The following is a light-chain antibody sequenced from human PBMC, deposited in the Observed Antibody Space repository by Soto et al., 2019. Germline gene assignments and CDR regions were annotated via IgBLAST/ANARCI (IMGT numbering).Light chain of an antibody. CDR2: DTD. Sequence: QSVLTQPPSVSAAPGQKVTISCSGTTSNLGNNDVSWYQHVPGTAPKLLIFDTDRRPSGIPDRFSGSKSGTSATLGITGLQTGDEADYYCGTWDSSLLAGVFGGGPQLTVL. J-gene: IGLJ2*01. CDR3: GTWDSSLLAGV. V-gene: IGLV1-51*01. CDR1: TSNLGNND.